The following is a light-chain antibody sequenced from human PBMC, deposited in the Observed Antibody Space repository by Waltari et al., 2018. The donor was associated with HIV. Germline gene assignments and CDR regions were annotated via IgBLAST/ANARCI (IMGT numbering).Light chain of an antibody. CDR3: QQYNKWPPWT. CDR2: GAS. V-gene: IGKV3-15*01. CDR1: QGISSN. J-gene: IGKJ1*01. Sequence: EIVMTQSPATLSASPGERATLSCRASQGISSNLAWYQQKPGQAPRLLIYGASTRATDIPVRFSGSGSWTEFTLTISSLQSEDFAVYYCQQYNKWPPWTFGQGTTVEIK.